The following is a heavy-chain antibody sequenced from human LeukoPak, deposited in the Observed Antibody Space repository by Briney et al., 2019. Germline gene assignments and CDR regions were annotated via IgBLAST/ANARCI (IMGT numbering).Heavy chain of an antibody. J-gene: IGHJ5*02. CDR1: GYTFTSYG. Sequence: ALVKVSCKAFGYTFTSYGISWVRQAPGQGLEWMGWISAYNGNTNYAQKLQGRVTMTTDTSTSTAYMELRSLRSDDTAVYYCAREGASSGYSLSWFDPWGQGTLVTVSS. D-gene: IGHD3-22*01. CDR3: AREGASSGYSLSWFDP. CDR2: ISAYNGNT. V-gene: IGHV1-18*01.